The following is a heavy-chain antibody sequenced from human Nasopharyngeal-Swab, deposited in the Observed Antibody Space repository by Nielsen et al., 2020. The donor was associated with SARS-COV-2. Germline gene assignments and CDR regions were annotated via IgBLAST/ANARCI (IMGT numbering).Heavy chain of an antibody. D-gene: IGHD3-10*01. CDR2: IHRDGGT. CDR1: GITVSNNY. J-gene: IGHJ6*02. V-gene: IGHV3-66*01. CDR3: ARDNRLQRWLRFYGLDV. Sequence: SLKISCAASGITVSNNYITWVRHAPGKGLEWVSLIHRDGGTYYSDSVRDRFTISRDNSKNTLYLQMNHLSGTDTAHYYLARDNRLQRWLRFYGLDVWGQGTRVTVSS.